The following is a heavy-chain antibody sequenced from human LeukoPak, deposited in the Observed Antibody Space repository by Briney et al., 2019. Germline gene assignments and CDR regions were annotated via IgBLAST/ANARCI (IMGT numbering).Heavy chain of an antibody. J-gene: IGHJ4*02. CDR1: GFTFSSYA. CDR3: AKDLAVVTLEPIYYFDY. D-gene: IGHD4-23*01. Sequence: GGSLRLSCAASGFTFSSYAMSWVRQAPGKGLEWVSAISGSGGSTYYADSVKGRFTISRDNSKNTLYLQMNSLRAEDTAVYYCAKDLAVVTLEPIYYFDYWGQGTLVTVSS. CDR2: ISGSGGST. V-gene: IGHV3-23*01.